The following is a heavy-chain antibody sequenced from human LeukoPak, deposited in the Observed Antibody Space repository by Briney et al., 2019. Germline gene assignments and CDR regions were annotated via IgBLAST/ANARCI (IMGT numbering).Heavy chain of an antibody. J-gene: IGHJ4*02. V-gene: IGHV4-59*08. CDR1: GDSISGNY. D-gene: IGHD5-24*01. Sequence: NPSETLSLTCTVSGDSISGNYWIWLRQPPGKGLEWIGYIYYSGSTNYNASLKSRVTISVDTSKNQFSLKLSSVTAADTAVYYCARLGDVDNLRYFDYSGQGTLVTVSS. CDR3: ARLGDVDNLRYFDY. CDR2: IYYSGST.